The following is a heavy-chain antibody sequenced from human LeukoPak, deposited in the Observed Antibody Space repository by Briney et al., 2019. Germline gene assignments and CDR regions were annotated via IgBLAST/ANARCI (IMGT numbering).Heavy chain of an antibody. CDR1: GGTFSSYA. Sequence: SVKVSCKASGGTFSSYAISWVRQAPGQGLEWMGGIVPIFGTANYAQKFQGRVTITADESTSTAYMELSSLRSEDTAVYYCAKYASSIAARGWYFDLWGRGTLITVSS. CDR2: IVPIFGTA. J-gene: IGHJ2*01. V-gene: IGHV1-69*13. CDR3: AKYASSIAARGWYFDL. D-gene: IGHD6-6*01.